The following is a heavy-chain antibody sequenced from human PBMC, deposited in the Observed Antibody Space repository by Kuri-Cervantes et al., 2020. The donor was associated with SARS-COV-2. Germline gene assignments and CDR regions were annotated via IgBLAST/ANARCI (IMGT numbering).Heavy chain of an antibody. CDR1: GFTFSSYS. CDR3: ARENQGNYYDSSGYYHYYYYGMDV. D-gene: IGHD3-22*01. J-gene: IGHJ6*02. V-gene: IGHV3-48*02. CDR2: ISSSSSTI. Sequence: ETLSLTCAASGFTFSSYSMNWVRQAPGKGLEWVSYISSSSSTIYYADSVKGRFTISRDNAKSSLYLQMNSLRDEDTAVYYCARENQGNYYDSSGYYHYYYYGMDVWGQGTTVTVSS.